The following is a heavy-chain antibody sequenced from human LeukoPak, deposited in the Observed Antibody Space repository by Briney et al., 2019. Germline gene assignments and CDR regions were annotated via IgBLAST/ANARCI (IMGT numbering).Heavy chain of an antibody. CDR3: AKTYSGYEGNDY. Sequence: GGSLRLSCAASGFTFSTYTMNWVRQAPGKGLEWVSSISSRSSYIYYADSVKGRFTISRDNAKNSLYLQMNSLRVEDTAVYYCAKTYSGYEGNDYWGQGTLVTVSS. J-gene: IGHJ4*02. CDR2: ISSRSSYI. D-gene: IGHD5-12*01. V-gene: IGHV3-21*04. CDR1: GFTFSTYT.